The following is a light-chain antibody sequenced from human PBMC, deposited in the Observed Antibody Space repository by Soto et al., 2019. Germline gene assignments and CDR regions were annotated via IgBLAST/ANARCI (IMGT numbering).Light chain of an antibody. CDR3: SSYTSSSTLGYV. V-gene: IGLV2-14*01. CDR1: SGDVGGYNY. J-gene: IGLJ1*01. Sequence: QSALTQPASVSGSPGQSITISCTGTSGDVGGYNYVSWYQHHPGKAPKLMIYEVSNRPSGVSNRFSGPKSGNTASLIISGLQAEDEADYYCSSYTSSSTLGYVFGTGTKVTV. CDR2: EVS.